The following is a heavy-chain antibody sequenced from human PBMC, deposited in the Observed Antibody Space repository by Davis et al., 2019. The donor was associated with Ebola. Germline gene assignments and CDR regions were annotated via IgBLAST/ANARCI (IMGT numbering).Heavy chain of an antibody. J-gene: IGHJ4*02. CDR1: GFTFSSYS. D-gene: IGHD3-16*01. CDR3: VRFGRGAY. CDR2: IYDSGRT. Sequence: PGESLKISCAASGFTFSSYSMNWIRQPPGKGLEWVGIIYDSGRTNYNPSLKSRVTISEDTSKNQFSLNLRSVTAADTAVYYCVRFGRGAYWGQGTLETVSS. V-gene: IGHV4-59*01.